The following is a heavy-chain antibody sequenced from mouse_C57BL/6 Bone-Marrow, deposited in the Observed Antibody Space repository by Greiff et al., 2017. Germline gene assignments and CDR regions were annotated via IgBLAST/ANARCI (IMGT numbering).Heavy chain of an antibody. V-gene: IGHV8-8*01. CDR3: ARIDYYGSSFYAMAY. J-gene: IGHJ4*01. CDR2: IWWDDDK. CDR1: GFSLSTFGMG. D-gene: IGHD1-1*01. Sequence: QVTLKVSGPGILQPSQTLSLTCSFSGFSLSTFGMGVGWIRQPSGKGLEWLAHIWWDDDKYYNPALKSRLTISKDTSKNQVFLKIANVYTADTATYYCARIDYYGSSFYAMAYWGQGTSVTVSS.